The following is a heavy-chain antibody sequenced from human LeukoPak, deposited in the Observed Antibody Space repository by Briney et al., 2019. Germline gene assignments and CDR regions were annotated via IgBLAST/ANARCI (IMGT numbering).Heavy chain of an antibody. CDR3: ARSSLTGGWFDP. V-gene: IGHV4-59*01. CDR1: GGSFSGYY. D-gene: IGHD7-27*01. J-gene: IGHJ5*02. Sequence: SETLSLTCAVYGGSFSGYYWSWIRQPPGKGLEWIGYIIDTGSTNYKPSLKTRLTMSVDVSKNQISLKLSSVTAADTAVYYCARSSLTGGWFDPWGQGTLVTVSS. CDR2: IIDTGST.